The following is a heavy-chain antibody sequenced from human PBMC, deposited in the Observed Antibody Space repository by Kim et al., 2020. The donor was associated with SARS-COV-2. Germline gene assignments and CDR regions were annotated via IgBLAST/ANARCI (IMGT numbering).Heavy chain of an antibody. D-gene: IGHD3-22*01. Sequence: GGSLRLSCAASGFTFSSYGMHWVRQAPGTGLEWVAVISYDGSNKYYADSVKGRFTISRDNSKNTLYLQMNSLRAEDTAVYYCARDYYDSSGVGAFDIWGPGTMVTVSS. CDR1: GFTFSSYG. J-gene: IGHJ3*02. V-gene: IGHV3-33*05. CDR3: ARDYYDSSGVGAFDI. CDR2: ISYDGSNK.